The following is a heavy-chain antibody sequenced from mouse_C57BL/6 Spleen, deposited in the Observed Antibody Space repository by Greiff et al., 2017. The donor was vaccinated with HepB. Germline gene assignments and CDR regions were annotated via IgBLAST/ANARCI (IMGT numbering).Heavy chain of an antibody. V-gene: IGHV1-82*01. Sequence: QVQLQQPGAELVRPGSSVKLSCKASGYAFSSSWMNWVKQRPGKGLEWIGRIYPGDGDTNYNGKFKGKATLTADKSSSTAYMQLSSLTSEDSAVYFCARGSSYDPYWGQGTTLTVSS. CDR3: ARGSSYDPY. D-gene: IGHD1-1*01. CDR2: IYPGDGDT. CDR1: GYAFSSSW. J-gene: IGHJ2*01.